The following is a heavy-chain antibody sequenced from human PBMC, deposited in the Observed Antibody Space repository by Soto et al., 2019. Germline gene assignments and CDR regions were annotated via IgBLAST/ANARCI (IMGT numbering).Heavy chain of an antibody. CDR2: ISPDGSDV. D-gene: IGHD2-21*01. CDR3: ECWGHIVHVAHSDFDL. CDR1: GFPFTSCW. V-gene: IGHV3-74*01. Sequence: PGGSLRLSCAASGFPFTSCWMNWVRQTPGKGLMWVSRISPDGSDVCYADSVEGRFTVSRDNAKNTLYLQMNSLRAEDTAMYYCECWGHIVHVAHSDFDLWGQGTLVTVPS. J-gene: IGHJ4*02.